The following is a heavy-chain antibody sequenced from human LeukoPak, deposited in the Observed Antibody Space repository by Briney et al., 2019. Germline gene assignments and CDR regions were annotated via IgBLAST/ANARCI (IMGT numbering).Heavy chain of an antibody. Sequence: SETLSLTCTVSGGSVSSSDYYWDWMRQPPGKGLEWIGSIYYSGSTYYNPSLKSRVTISVDTSKNQFSLKLNSVTAADTAVYYCARGHGYTNFDYWGQGTLLTVSS. CDR3: ARGHGYTNFDY. CDR2: IYYSGST. J-gene: IGHJ4*02. V-gene: IGHV4-39*01. D-gene: IGHD5-24*01. CDR1: GGSVSSSDYY.